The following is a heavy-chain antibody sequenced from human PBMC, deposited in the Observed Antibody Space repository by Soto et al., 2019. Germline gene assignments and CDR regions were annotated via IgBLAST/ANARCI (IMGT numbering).Heavy chain of an antibody. CDR2: ISSSSSYI. Sequence: GGSLRLSCAASGFTFSSYSMNWVRQAPGKGLEWVSSISSSSSYIYYADSVKGRFTISRDNAKNSLYLQMNSLRAEDTAVYYCARYGLSGYNYYYGMDVWGQGTTVTVSS. CDR3: ARYGLSGYNYYYGMDV. V-gene: IGHV3-21*01. J-gene: IGHJ6*02. CDR1: GFTFSSYS. D-gene: IGHD3-3*01.